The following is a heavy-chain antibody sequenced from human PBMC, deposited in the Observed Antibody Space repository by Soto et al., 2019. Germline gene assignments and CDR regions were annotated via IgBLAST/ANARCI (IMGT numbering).Heavy chain of an antibody. D-gene: IGHD6-19*01. J-gene: IGHJ4*02. V-gene: IGHV1-69*13. CDR1: GGSFSNYI. CDR2: TIPMFATA. Sequence: SVKVSCKASGGSFSNYIFAWVRQAPGQGLEWMGGTIPMFATAQYAQKLQGRVTMTADESTSTVYMDLTSLTSDDTAVYYCARGLFGQQWLVGFDTWGQGTLVTVSS. CDR3: ARGLFGQQWLVGFDT.